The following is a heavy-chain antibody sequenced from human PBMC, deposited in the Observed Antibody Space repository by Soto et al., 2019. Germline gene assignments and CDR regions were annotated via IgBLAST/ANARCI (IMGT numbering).Heavy chain of an antibody. D-gene: IGHD3-10*01. CDR2: INPILSMS. CDR3: ATSYGSGYRAFDY. J-gene: IGHJ4*02. V-gene: IGHV1-69*02. CDR1: GDTFSFYT. Sequence: ASVKVSCKASGDTFSFYTINWVRQAPGLGLEWVGRINPILSMSNYAQKFQGRVTMTADKSTNTAYMEPRSLRSEDTAMYYCATSYGSGYRAFDYWGQGALVTVSS.